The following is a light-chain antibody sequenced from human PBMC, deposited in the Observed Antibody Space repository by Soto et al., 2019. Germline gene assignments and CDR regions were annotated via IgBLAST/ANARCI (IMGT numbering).Light chain of an antibody. Sequence: VQLTQSASFLSASVGYRVTITCRASQDISDYLAWYQQRQGKAPKLLIYAASTLQSGVPSRFSGSGYGTEFNLTISSLQTEDFATYSCQQLNSYPLTFGGGTKVDIK. V-gene: IGKV1-9*01. CDR1: QDISDY. J-gene: IGKJ4*01. CDR2: AAS. CDR3: QQLNSYPLT.